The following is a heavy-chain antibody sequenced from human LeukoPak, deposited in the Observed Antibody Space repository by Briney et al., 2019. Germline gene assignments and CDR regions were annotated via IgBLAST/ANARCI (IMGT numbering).Heavy chain of an antibody. V-gene: IGHV3-23*01. Sequence: PGGSLRLSCAASGFTFSSYAMSWVRQAPGKGLEWVSAISGSGGSTYYADSVKGRFTISRDNSKDTLYLQMNSLRAEDTAVYYCAKGNDFWSGYCFDYWGQGTLVTVSS. CDR2: ISGSGGST. D-gene: IGHD3-3*01. CDR3: AKGNDFWSGYCFDY. CDR1: GFTFSSYA. J-gene: IGHJ4*02.